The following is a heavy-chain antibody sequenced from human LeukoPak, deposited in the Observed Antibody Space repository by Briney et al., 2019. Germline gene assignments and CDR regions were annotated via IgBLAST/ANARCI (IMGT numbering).Heavy chain of an antibody. D-gene: IGHD2-2*01. CDR1: GFTFDDYT. J-gene: IGHJ4*02. Sequence: PGGPLRLSCAASGFTFDDYTMHWVRQAPGKGLEWVSLISWDGGSTYYADSVKGRFTISRDNSKNSLYLQMNSLRTEDTALYYCAKDKEDCSSTSCYRYFDYWGQGTLVTVSS. CDR3: AKDKEDCSSTSCYRYFDY. CDR2: ISWDGGST. V-gene: IGHV3-43*01.